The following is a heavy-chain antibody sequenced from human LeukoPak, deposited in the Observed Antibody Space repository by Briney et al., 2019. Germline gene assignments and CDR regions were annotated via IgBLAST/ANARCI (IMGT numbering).Heavy chain of an antibody. V-gene: IGHV3-11*04. J-gene: IGHJ4*02. Sequence: GGPLRLSCAASGFTFSDYYMSWIRQAPGKGLEWVSYISSSSSTIYYADSVKGRFTISRDNAKNSLYLQMNSLRAEDTAVYYCARLPAYCSSTSCYVDYWGQGTLVTVSS. CDR3: ARLPAYCSSTSCYVDY. D-gene: IGHD2-2*01. CDR1: GFTFSDYY. CDR2: ISSSSSTI.